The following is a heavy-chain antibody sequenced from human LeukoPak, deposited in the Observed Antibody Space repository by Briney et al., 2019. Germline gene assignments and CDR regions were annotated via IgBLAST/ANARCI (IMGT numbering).Heavy chain of an antibody. CDR2: ISSSSTI. CDR3: ARDDYGDPNYFDY. Sequence: GGSLRLSCAASGFTFSSYSMNWVRQAPGKGLEWVSYISSSSTIYYADSVKGRFTISRDNAKNSLYLQMNSLRAEDTAVYYCARDDYGDPNYFDYWGQGTLVTVSS. V-gene: IGHV3-48*01. D-gene: IGHD4-17*01. CDR1: GFTFSSYS. J-gene: IGHJ4*02.